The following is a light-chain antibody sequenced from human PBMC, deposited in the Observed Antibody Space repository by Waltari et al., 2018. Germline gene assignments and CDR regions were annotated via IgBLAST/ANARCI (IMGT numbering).Light chain of an antibody. V-gene: IGLV3-21*02. CDR1: NIERKR. Sequence: SYVLTQPPSLSVAPGQTARLTWGGNNIERKRVHWYRQKPGQAPVLVISDDSDRPSGIPERFAGSNSGNTATLTISRVEAGDEGDYYCQVWDANTDPGVFGTGTEVTVL. J-gene: IGLJ1*01. CDR2: DDS. CDR3: QVWDANTDPGV.